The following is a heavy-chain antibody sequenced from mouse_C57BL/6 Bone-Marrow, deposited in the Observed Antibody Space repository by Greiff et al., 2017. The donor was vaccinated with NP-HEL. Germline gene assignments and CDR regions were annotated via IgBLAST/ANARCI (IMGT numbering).Heavy chain of an antibody. CDR3: ARGDGNYGFAY. Sequence: QVQLQQPGAELVRPGSSVKLSCKASGYTFTSYWMDWVKQRPGQGLEWIGNIYPSDSETHYNQKFKDKATLTVDKSSSTAYMQLSSLTSEDSAVYYCARGDGNYGFAYWGQGTLVTVSA. V-gene: IGHV1-61*01. CDR1: GYTFTSYW. J-gene: IGHJ3*01. D-gene: IGHD2-1*01. CDR2: IYPSDSET.